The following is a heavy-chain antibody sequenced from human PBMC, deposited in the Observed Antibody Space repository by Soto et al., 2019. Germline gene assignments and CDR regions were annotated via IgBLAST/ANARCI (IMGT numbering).Heavy chain of an antibody. J-gene: IGHJ6*02. CDR2: INHSGST. CDR1: GGSFSGYY. V-gene: IGHV4-34*01. CDR3: ARGRLSSYYYCSGLLKRGSYNYGMDV. Sequence: PSETLSLTCAVYGGSFSGYYWSWIRQPPGKGLEWIGEINHSGSTNYNPSLKSRVTISVDTSKNQFSLKLSSATAADTAVYYCARGRLSSYYYCSGLLKRGSYNYGMDVWGQGTTVTVPS. D-gene: IGHD3-10*01.